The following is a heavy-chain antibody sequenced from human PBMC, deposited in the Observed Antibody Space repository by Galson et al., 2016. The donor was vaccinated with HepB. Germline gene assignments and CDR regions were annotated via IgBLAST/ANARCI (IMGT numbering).Heavy chain of an antibody. CDR2: IYPSDSDT. V-gene: IGHV5-51*01. CDR1: GDNFATYW. CDR3: TRRAVRGLITRHAFEI. D-gene: IGHD3-10*01. J-gene: IGHJ3*02. Sequence: VKKPGESLKISCKGSGDNFATYWIGWVRQVPGKGLEWMGLIYPSDSDTKYSPSFQGQVTILADRSISTAYLQWDSLRASDTAMYYCTRRAVRGLITRHAFEIWGQGTMVTVSS.